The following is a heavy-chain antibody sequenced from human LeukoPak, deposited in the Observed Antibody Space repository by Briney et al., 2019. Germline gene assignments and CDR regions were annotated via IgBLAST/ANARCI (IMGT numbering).Heavy chain of an antibody. D-gene: IGHD6-13*01. CDR2: IRYDGSDR. Sequence: PGGSLRLSCVASEFTFSSYGMHWVRRAPGKGLEWVTYIRYDGSDRYYADSVKGRFTISRDNSKNTLCLQMNSLRAEDTAVYYCAKERYSSSSLFAVTPFDYWGQGTRITVSS. J-gene: IGHJ4*02. V-gene: IGHV3-30*02. CDR3: AKERYSSSSLFAVTPFDY. CDR1: EFTFSSYG.